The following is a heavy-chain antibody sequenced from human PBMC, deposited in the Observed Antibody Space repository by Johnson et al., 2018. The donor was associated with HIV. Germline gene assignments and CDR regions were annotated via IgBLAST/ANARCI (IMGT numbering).Heavy chain of an antibody. V-gene: IGHV3-64*01. CDR1: GFTFSSYA. CDR3: ALNSGSLGNAFDI. Sequence: MLLVESGGGLVQPGGSLRLSCAASGFTFSSYAMHWVRQAPGKGLEYVSAISSNGGSTYYANSVKGRFTISTDNSKNTLYLQMGSLRAEDTAVYYCALNSGSLGNAFDIWGQGTMVTVSS. J-gene: IGHJ3*02. D-gene: IGHD3-10*01. CDR2: ISSNGGST.